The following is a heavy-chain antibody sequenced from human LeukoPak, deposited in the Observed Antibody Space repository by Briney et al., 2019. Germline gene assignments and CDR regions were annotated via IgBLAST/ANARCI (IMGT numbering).Heavy chain of an antibody. CDR3: ARGPARCSGGSCYYRYLVY. J-gene: IGHJ4*02. Sequence: SETLSLTCAVYGGSFSGYYWSWIRQPPGKGLEWIGEINHSGSTNYNPSLKSRVTISVDTSKNQFSLKLSSVTAADTAVYYCARGPARCSGGSCYYRYLVYWGQGTLVTVSS. CDR1: GGSFSGYY. CDR2: INHSGST. D-gene: IGHD2-15*01. V-gene: IGHV4-34*01.